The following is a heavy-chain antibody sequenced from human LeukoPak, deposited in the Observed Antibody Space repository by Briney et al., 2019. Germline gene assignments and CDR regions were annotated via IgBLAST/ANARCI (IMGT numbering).Heavy chain of an antibody. D-gene: IGHD2-21*02. V-gene: IGHV1-69*13. J-gene: IGHJ1*01. CDR2: IIPIFGTA. CDR1: GGTFSSYA. Sequence: SVKVSCKASGGTFSSYAISWVRQAPGQGLEWMGGIIPIFGTANYAQKFQGRVTITADESTSTAYMELSSLSSDDTAVYYCVRGDNVVSTAMLLLRYWGQGTLVAVSS. CDR3: VRGDNVVSTAMLLLRY.